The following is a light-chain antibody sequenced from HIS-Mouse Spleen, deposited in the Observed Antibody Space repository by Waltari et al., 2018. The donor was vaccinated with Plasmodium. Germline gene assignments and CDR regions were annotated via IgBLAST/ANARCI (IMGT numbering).Light chain of an antibody. CDR2: KDS. CDR3: QSADSSGTYWV. V-gene: IGLV3-25*03. J-gene: IGLJ3*02. CDR1: ALPKQY. Sequence: SYELTQPPSVSVAPGQTARIPCSGDALPKQYASWYQQKPGQAPVLVIYKDSERPSGITERFSGSSSGTTVTLTIRGVQAEDEADYYCQSADSSGTYWVFGGGTKLTVL.